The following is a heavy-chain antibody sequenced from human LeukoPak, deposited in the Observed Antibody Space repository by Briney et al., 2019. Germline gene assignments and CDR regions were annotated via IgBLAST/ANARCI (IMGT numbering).Heavy chain of an antibody. CDR1: GGTFSSYA. CDR3: AGEAYVDTAMVYMDY. V-gene: IGHV1-69*04. J-gene: IGHJ4*02. Sequence: SVKVSCKASGGTFSSYAISWVRQAPGQGLEWMGRIIPILGIANYAQKFQGRVTITADKSTSTAYMELSSLRSEDTAVYYCAGEAYVDTAMVYMDYWGRGTLVTVSS. D-gene: IGHD5-18*01. CDR2: IIPILGIA.